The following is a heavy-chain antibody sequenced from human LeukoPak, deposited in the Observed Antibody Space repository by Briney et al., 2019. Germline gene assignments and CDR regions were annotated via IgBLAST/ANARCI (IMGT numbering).Heavy chain of an antibody. Sequence: GRSLRLSCAASGFTFSNAWMSWVRQAPGKGLEWVGRIKRKTDGGTTEYCTPVKGRFTISRDDSKNTVFLQMSSLKTEDTAVYYCTTGLSTWGQGTLVTVSS. J-gene: IGHJ5*02. CDR2: IKRKTDGGTT. CDR1: GFTFSNAW. D-gene: IGHD3-16*02. CDR3: TTGLST. V-gene: IGHV3-15*01.